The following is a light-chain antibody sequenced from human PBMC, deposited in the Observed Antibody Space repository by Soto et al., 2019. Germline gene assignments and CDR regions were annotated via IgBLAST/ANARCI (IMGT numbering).Light chain of an antibody. J-gene: IGLJ2*01. CDR1: SGDVESYNL. CDR2: XXS. V-gene: IGLV2-23*01. CDR3: CSYVRGSLHVL. Sequence: QSVLTQPASVSGSPGQSITISCTGTSGDVESYNLVSWXXXXXXXXXXXXXXXXSKRPSGVSNRFSGSKSANTASLTISGLQAEDEADYYCCSYVRGSLHVLFGGGT.